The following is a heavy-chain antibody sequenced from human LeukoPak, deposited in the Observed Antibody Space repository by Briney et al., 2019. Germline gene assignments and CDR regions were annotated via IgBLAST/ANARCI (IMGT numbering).Heavy chain of an antibody. Sequence: GGSLRLSCSASRFTFSTYAMNWVRQALGKGLEYVSGISANGGSTYYADSVKGRFTISRDNSKNTLYLQMSRLRAEDTAVYYCVKTGKVRSAGSWDYFDCWGQGTLVTVSS. V-gene: IGHV3-64D*09. D-gene: IGHD2-15*01. CDR1: RFTFSTYA. CDR2: ISANGGST. J-gene: IGHJ4*02. CDR3: VKTGKVRSAGSWDYFDC.